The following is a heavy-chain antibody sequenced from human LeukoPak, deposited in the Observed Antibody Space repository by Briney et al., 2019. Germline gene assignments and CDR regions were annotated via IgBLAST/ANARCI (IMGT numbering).Heavy chain of an antibody. J-gene: IGHJ4*02. D-gene: IGHD3-16*02. V-gene: IGHV4-61*01. CDR3: ASSDYVWGSYRYFPFDY. Sequence: SETLSLTCSVSGGSVSSGSYYWSWVRQPPGKGLEWIGDIYYSGITNYNPSLKSRVTISVDTSKNQFSLKLSSVTAADTAVYYCASSDYVWGSYRYFPFDYWGQGTLVTVSS. CDR2: IYYSGIT. CDR1: GGSVSSGSYY.